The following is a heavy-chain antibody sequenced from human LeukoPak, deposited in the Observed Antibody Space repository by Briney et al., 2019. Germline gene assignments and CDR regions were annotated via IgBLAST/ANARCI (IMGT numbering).Heavy chain of an antibody. V-gene: IGHV4-34*01. J-gene: IGHJ5*02. CDR2: INHSAST. CDR1: GGSFSGDY. CDR3: ARGNRKWLQFWFDP. D-gene: IGHD5-24*01. Sequence: SETLSLTCAVHGGSFSGDYWSWIRQPPGKGLEWIGEINHSASTNYNPSLKSRVTISVDTSKNQFSLKLSSVTAADTAVYYCARGNRKWLQFWFDPWGQGTLVTVSS.